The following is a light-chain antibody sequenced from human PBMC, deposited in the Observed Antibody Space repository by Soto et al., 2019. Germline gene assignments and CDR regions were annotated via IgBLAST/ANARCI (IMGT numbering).Light chain of an antibody. CDR3: QQCNDCPHT. V-gene: IGKV3-15*01. J-gene: IGKJ2*01. CDR2: GTS. CDR1: QSISSY. Sequence: EIVMTQSPATLSVSPGERATLSCRASQSISSYLAWYQQKPGQAPRLLIYGTSTRATGIPARFSGGGSGTEFPLTISSLQSEDCAFYYCQQCNDCPHTFGQGTKLEIK.